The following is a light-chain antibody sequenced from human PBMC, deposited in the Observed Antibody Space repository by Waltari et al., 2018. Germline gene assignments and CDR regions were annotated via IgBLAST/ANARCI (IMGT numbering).Light chain of an antibody. V-gene: IGLV6-57*01. CDR1: SGSIINNY. CDR3: QSYDSSQWV. Sequence: FMLTQPNSVSESPGKTVTISCTRSSGSIINNYVQWFQQRPDSSPTTVIYEDNQRPSEVPDRFSGSIDSSSNSASLTISGLKTEDEADYYCQSYDSSQWVFGGGTKLTVL. CDR2: EDN. J-gene: IGLJ3*02.